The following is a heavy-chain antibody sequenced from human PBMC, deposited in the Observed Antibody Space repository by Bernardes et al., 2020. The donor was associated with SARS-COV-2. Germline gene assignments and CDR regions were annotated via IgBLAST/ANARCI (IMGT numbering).Heavy chain of an antibody. CDR3: ARDIATLGWNYTTHYYYYGMDV. D-gene: IGHD1-7*01. CDR1: GFTFSSYL. CDR2: IKQDGSEK. Sequence: GGSLRLSCAASGFTFSSYLMSWVRQAPGKGLEWVANIKQDGSEKYYVDSVKGRFTISRDNAKNSLYLQMNSLRAEETAVYYCARDIATLGWNYTTHYYYYGMDVWGQGTTVTVAS. V-gene: IGHV3-7*01. J-gene: IGHJ6*02.